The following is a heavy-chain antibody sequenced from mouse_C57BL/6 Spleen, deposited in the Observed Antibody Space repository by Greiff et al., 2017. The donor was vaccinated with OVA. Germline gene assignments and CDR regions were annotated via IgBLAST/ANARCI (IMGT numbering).Heavy chain of an antibody. D-gene: IGHD2-4*01. CDR3: ARKGDYDLYYYAMDY. V-gene: IGHV1-61*01. Sequence: QVQLQQPGAELVRPGSSVKLSCKASGYTFTSYWMDWVKQRPGQGLEWIGNIYPSDSETHYNQKFKDKATLTVDKSSSTAYMQLSSLTSEDSAVYYCARKGDYDLYYYAMDYWGQGTSVTVSS. CDR1: GYTFTSYW. CDR2: IYPSDSET. J-gene: IGHJ4*01.